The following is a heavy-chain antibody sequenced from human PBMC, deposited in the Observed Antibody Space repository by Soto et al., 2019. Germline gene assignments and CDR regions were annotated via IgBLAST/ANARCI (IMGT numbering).Heavy chain of an antibody. CDR1: GGSISSGGYY. CDR2: IYYSGST. J-gene: IGHJ4*02. CDR3: AAIDSGRPEGTLRY. D-gene: IGHD1-26*01. Sequence: QVQLQESGPGLVKPSQTLSLTCTVSGGSISSGGYYWSWIRQHPGKGLEWIGYIYYSGSTYYNPSLKSRVTISVDTSKKQFSLKLSSVTAADPAVYYCAAIDSGRPEGTLRYWGQGTLVTVSS. V-gene: IGHV4-31*03.